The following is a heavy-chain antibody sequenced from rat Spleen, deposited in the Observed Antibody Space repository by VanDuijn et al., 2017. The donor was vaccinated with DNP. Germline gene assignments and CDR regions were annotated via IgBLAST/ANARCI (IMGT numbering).Heavy chain of an antibody. CDR3: ASTLVNYGTYGYYAMDA. Sequence: QVQLKESGPGLVQPSQTLSLTCTVSGFSLTNYHVDWVRQPPGKGLEWIAAMSSGGNTYYNSALKSRLSVSRDTSKSQVFLKMNSLQTEDTATYYCASTLVNYGTYGYYAMDAWGQGTSVTVSS. CDR2: MSSGGNT. V-gene: IGHV2S12*01. J-gene: IGHJ4*01. D-gene: IGHD1-3*01. CDR1: GFSLTNYH.